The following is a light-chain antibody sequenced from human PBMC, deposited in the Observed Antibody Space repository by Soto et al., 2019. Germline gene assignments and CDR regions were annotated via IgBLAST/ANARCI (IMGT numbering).Light chain of an antibody. CDR1: SSNIGAGYD. CDR3: LSFDSSLSVV. J-gene: IGLJ2*01. V-gene: IGLV1-40*01. Sequence: QSVLTQPPSVSGAPGQRVTISCTGSSSNIGAGYDVHWYQQLPGRAPKLLIYGNTNRPSGVPDRFSGSKSGTSASLAITGRQSADEADYYCLSFDSSLSVVFGGGTKLTVL. CDR2: GNT.